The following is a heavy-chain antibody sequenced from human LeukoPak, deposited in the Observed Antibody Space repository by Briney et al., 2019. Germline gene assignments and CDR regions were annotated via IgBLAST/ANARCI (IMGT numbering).Heavy chain of an antibody. CDR3: ARLGEASSSIAARQSRLPIDY. J-gene: IGHJ4*02. V-gene: IGHV1-18*01. CDR1: GYTFTSYG. D-gene: IGHD6-6*01. Sequence: ASVKVSCKASGYTFTSYGISWVRQAPGQGLEWMGWISAYNGNTNYAQKLQGRVTMTTDTSTSTAYMELRSLRSDDTAVYYCARLGEASSSIAARQSRLPIDYWGQGTLVTVSS. CDR2: ISAYNGNT.